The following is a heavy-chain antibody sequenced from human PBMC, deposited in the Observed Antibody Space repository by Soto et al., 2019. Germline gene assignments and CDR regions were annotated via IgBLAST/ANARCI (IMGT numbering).Heavy chain of an antibody. CDR1: GYTFSGYD. D-gene: IGHD5-12*01. CDR2: INPKSGGT. Sequence: ASVKVSCKTSGYTFSGYDMHWVRQAPGQGLEWMGWINPKSGGTYSVQKFQGRVTMTRDTSSSTVYMDLSGLRSDDTAIYYCAKANSGDDDKFDYWGQGTLVTVSS. CDR3: AKANSGDDDKFDY. V-gene: IGHV1-2*02. J-gene: IGHJ4*02.